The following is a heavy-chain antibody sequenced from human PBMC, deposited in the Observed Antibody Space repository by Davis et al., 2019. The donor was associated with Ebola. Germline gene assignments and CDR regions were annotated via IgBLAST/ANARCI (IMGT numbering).Heavy chain of an antibody. V-gene: IGHV3-23*01. Sequence: GESLKISCAASGFSLRSCAMSWVRQAPGKGLEWVSGIGSDGGTHYAGSVRGRFTISRDDSKNTLFLQMNSLRGEDTAIYYCAKDLFWWSASDVWGQGTTVAVSS. CDR3: AKDLFWWSASDV. D-gene: IGHD2-8*02. CDR2: IGSDGGT. CDR1: GFSLRSCA. J-gene: IGHJ6*02.